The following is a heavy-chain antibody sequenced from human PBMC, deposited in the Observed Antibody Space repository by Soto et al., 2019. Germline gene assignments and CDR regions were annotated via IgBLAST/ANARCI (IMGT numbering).Heavy chain of an antibody. D-gene: IGHD4-4*01. V-gene: IGHV1-69*08. CDR2: IIPILGRA. CDR3: AGDSGYRNYAFDF. Sequence: QVQLVQSGAEVKKPGSSVKVSCEASGGSVSSYTLSWVRQAPGQGLEWMGRIIPILGRANYAQKYQDRVTITADKSTRTAYMELSSLRSEDTAVYFCAGDSGYRNYAFDFWGQGTLITVSS. J-gene: IGHJ4*02. CDR1: GGSVSSYT.